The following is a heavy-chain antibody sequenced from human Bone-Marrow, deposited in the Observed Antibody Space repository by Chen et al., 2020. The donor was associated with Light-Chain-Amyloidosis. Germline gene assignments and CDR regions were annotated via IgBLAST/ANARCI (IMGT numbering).Heavy chain of an antibody. V-gene: IGHV4-34*01. D-gene: IGHD1-26*01. Sequence: QVQLQQWGAGLLKPSETLSLTCAVSAGPFSAYYWSWIRQPPGKGLEWIGDVNHSGRTNYSPSLKSRLPISIDTSKKQFSRKLTSVTAADTAFYYCAKIMRGGSYYFDPWGQGTLVTVSS. J-gene: IGHJ4*02. CDR2: VNHSGRT. CDR3: AKIMRGGSYYFDP. CDR1: AGPFSAYY.